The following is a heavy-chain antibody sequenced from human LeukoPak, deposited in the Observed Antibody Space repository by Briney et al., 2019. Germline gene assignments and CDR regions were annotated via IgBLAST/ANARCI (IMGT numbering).Heavy chain of an antibody. CDR3: AKGPLIEVAGTTWDY. CDR2: ISYDGSNK. Sequence: GGSLRLSCAASGFTFSSYGMHWVRQAPGKGLEWVAVISYDGSNKYYADSVKGRFTISRDNSKNTLYLQMNSLRAEDTALYYCAKGPLIEVAGTTWDYWGQGTLVTVSS. CDR1: GFTFSSYG. J-gene: IGHJ4*02. D-gene: IGHD6-19*01. V-gene: IGHV3-30*18.